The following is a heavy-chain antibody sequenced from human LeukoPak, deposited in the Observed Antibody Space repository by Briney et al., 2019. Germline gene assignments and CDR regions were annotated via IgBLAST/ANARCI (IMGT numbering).Heavy chain of an antibody. CDR2: IYYSGST. CDR3: ARDSGIYCSGGSCYSPPFDY. D-gene: IGHD2-15*01. V-gene: IGHV4-31*03. J-gene: IGHJ4*02. CDR1: GGSISSGGYY. Sequence: KTSQTLSLTCTVSGGSISSGGYYWSWIRQHPGKGLEWIGYIYYSGSTYYNPSLKSRVTISVDTSKNQFSLKLSSVTAADTAVYYCARDSGIYCSGGSCYSPPFDYWGQGTLVTVSS.